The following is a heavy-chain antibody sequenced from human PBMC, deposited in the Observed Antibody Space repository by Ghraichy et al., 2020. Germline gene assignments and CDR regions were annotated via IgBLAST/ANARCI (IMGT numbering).Heavy chain of an antibody. CDR3: AREHSSSWYNWFDP. CDR1: GFTFSSYS. D-gene: IGHD6-13*01. V-gene: IGHV3-48*01. CDR2: ISSSSSTI. J-gene: IGHJ5*02. Sequence: GGSLRLSCAASGFTFSSYSMNWVRQAPGKGLEWVSYISSSSSTIYYADSVKGRFTISRDNAKNSLYLQMNSLRAEDTAVYYCAREHSSSWYNWFDPWGQGTLVTVSS.